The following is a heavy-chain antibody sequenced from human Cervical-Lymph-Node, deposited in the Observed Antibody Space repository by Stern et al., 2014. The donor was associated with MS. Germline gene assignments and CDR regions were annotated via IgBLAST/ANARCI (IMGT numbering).Heavy chain of an antibody. V-gene: IGHV1-3*01. D-gene: IGHD4-11*01. CDR1: GYTFTGYT. J-gene: IGHJ3*02. CDR2: INAGNGNA. Sequence: QVQLVQSGAEVKKPGASLKVSCMPSGYTFTGYTMHWVRQAPGQRVEWMGWINAGNGNAKYSQKFQARVTFTRDTSASTAYMELSSLRSEDTAIYYCARGPDYSDYVTGDAFDIWGQGTMVTVSS. CDR3: ARGPDYSDYVTGDAFDI.